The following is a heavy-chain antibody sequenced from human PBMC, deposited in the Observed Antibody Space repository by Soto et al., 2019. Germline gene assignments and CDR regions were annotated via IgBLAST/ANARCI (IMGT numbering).Heavy chain of an antibody. J-gene: IGHJ4*02. V-gene: IGHV3-74*01. D-gene: IGHD2-2*01. CDR1: GXVLEVYC. Sequence: QPXGSLRLSGVASGXVLEVYCMHWVRQVPGKGLEWVSRISDDGARTEYADSVRGRFTISIYNANNALYLQMNSLRGEDTAVYFCTRGPRPSSIGTGDVWGRGALGTVSS. CDR2: ISDDGART. CDR3: TRGPRPSSIGTGDV.